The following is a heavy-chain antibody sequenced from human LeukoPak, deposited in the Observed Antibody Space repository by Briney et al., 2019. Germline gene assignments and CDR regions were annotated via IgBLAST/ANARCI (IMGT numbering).Heavy chain of an antibody. J-gene: IGHJ4*02. CDR2: INEDGSEK. Sequence: GGSLRLSCAASRFTISSYAMSWVRQAPGKGLEWVANINEDGSEKYYADSVEGRFTISRDNAKNSLDLQMNSLRADDTAIYYCARSKIDYWGQGTLVTVSS. D-gene: IGHD4-11*01. CDR3: ARSKIDY. CDR1: RFTISSYA. V-gene: IGHV3-7*01.